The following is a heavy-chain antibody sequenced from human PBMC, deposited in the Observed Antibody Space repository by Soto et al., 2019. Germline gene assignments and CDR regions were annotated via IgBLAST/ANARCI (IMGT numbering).Heavy chain of an antibody. V-gene: IGHV1-69*06. D-gene: IGHD2-21*01. CDR3: AREVMATNPHYYGMDV. J-gene: IGHJ6*02. CDR1: GGTFSSYA. Sequence: QVQLVQSGAEVKKPGSSVKVSCKASGGTFSSYAISWVRQAPGQGLEWMGGSIPIFGTANYAQKFQGRVTITADKSTSTAYMELSSLRSEDTAVYYCAREVMATNPHYYGMDVWGQETTVTVSS. CDR2: SIPIFGTA.